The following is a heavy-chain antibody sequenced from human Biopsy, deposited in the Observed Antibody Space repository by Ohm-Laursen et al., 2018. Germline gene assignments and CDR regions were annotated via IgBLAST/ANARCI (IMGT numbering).Heavy chain of an antibody. V-gene: IGHV4-59*01. J-gene: IGHJ6*02. D-gene: IGHD2/OR15-2a*01. CDR1: GGSISSYY. CDR3: ARATNSTGWPYYYFYGMDV. CDR2: ISDSGST. Sequence: TLSLTCTVSGGSISSYYWSWIRQPPGKGLEWIGYISDSGSTDYNPSLKSRVTISVDTSKNQFSLRLNSVTAADTAVYYCARATNSTGWPYYYFYGMDVWGQGTTVTVSS.